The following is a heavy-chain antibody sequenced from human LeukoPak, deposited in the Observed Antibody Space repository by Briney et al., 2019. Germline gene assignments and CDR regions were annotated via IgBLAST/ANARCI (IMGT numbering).Heavy chain of an antibody. Sequence: GASVKVSCKASGYTFTSYGISWVRQAPGQGLEWMGWISAYNGNTNYAQKLQGRVTMTTDTSTSTVYMELSSLRSEDTAVYYCAREPRYCSSTSCYAGAATNMDVWGKGTTVTVSS. J-gene: IGHJ6*03. CDR1: GYTFTSYG. D-gene: IGHD2-2*01. V-gene: IGHV1-18*01. CDR3: AREPRYCSSTSCYAGAATNMDV. CDR2: ISAYNGNT.